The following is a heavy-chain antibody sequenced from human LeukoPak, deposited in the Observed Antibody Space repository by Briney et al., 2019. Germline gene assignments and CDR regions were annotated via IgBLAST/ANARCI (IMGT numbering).Heavy chain of an antibody. V-gene: IGHV1-18*01. Sequence: GASVKVSCKASGYTFTSYGISWVRQAPGQGLEWMGWISAYNGNTNYAQKLQGRVTMTRDTSISTAYMELSRLRSDDTAVYYCARDGLAAQTYYYDSSAHGWFDPWGQGTLVTVSS. J-gene: IGHJ5*02. CDR2: ISAYNGNT. CDR1: GYTFTSYG. CDR3: ARDGLAAQTYYYDSSAHGWFDP. D-gene: IGHD3-22*01.